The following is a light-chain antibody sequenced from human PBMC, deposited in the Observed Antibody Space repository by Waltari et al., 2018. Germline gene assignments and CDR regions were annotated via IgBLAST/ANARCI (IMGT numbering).Light chain of an antibody. CDR3: QHYVRLPVT. CDR1: QGVCWY. CDR2: GAS. V-gene: IGKV3-20*01. J-gene: IGKJ1*01. Sequence: EIVLTQSPRTPSLSPVERASLSCRPSQGVCWYLALYQQKPGQAPSLVISGASRRATGIPDRFSGIESGSDFSLTISRLEPEDFAVYYCQHYVRLPVTFGQGTKVEI.